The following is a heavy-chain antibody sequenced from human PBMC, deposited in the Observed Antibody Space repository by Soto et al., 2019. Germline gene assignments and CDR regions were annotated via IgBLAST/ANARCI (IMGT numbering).Heavy chain of an antibody. CDR2: IYYGGST. CDR3: ATQITMIVVAAGY. D-gene: IGHD3-22*01. V-gene: IGHV4-39*01. Sequence: QLQLQESGPGLVKPSETLSLTCTVSGGSISSSSYYWGWIRQPPGKGLEWSGSIYYGGSTYYNPSLKSRVTISVDTSKNQFSLKLSSVTAADTAVYYCATQITMIVVAAGYWGQGTLVTVSS. CDR1: GGSISSSSYY. J-gene: IGHJ4*02.